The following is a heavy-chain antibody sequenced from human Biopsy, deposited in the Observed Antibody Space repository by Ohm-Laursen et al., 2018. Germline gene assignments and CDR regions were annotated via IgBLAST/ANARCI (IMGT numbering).Heavy chain of an antibody. V-gene: IGHV3-74*01. J-gene: IGHJ4*02. CDR3: AKAGRGYIDY. Sequence: GSLRLSCSASGFAFRSSWMYWVRQGPGKGLEWVSRFNSDGTDTTYADSVKGRFTISRDNAKNTLYLQMNSLRVEDTAVYYCAKAGRGYIDYWGQGTLVIVSS. CDR2: FNSDGTDT. D-gene: IGHD5-18*01. CDR1: GFAFRSSW.